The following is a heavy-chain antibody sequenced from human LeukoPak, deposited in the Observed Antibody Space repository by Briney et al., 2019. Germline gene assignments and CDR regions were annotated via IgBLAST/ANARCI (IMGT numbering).Heavy chain of an antibody. J-gene: IGHJ3*02. Sequence: GGSLRLSCAASGFTFSNAWMSWVHQAPGKGLEWVGRIKSKTDGGTTDYAAPVKGRFTISRDDSKNTLYLQMNSLKTEDTAVYYCTTGSIAVAGPAGDAFDIWGQGTMVTVSS. V-gene: IGHV3-15*01. CDR3: TTGSIAVAGPAGDAFDI. D-gene: IGHD6-19*01. CDR2: IKSKTDGGTT. CDR1: GFTFSNAW.